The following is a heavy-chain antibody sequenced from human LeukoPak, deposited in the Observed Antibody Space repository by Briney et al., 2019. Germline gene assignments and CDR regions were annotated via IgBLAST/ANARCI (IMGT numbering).Heavy chain of an antibody. J-gene: IGHJ6*03. CDR2: INDSGTT. CDR1: SEFFSGYY. CDR3: ARHLHTWNGAYYYVDV. Sequence: NPSETLSLTCGVSSEFFSGYYWGWIRQPPGKGLEWIGDINDSGTTKYNPTLKSRVTMSVDTSKNQFSLKLISVSAADTAIYYCARHLHTWNGAYYYVDVWGKGTTVTISS. V-gene: IGHV4-34*01. D-gene: IGHD1-20*01.